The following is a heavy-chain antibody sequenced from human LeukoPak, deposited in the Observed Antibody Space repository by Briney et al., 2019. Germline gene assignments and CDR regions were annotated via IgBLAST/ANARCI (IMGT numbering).Heavy chain of an antibody. J-gene: IGHJ6*02. D-gene: IGHD2-2*01. CDR2: IWYDGSNK. CDR1: GFSFSSYG. V-gene: IGHV3-33*01. Sequence: PGGSLRLSCAASGFSFSSYGMHWVRQAPGKGLEWVAVIWYDGSNKYYGDSVKSRFTISRDNSKNTLYLQMNSLRAEDTAVYYCARRDRYCSSTSCYPLYGMDVWGQGTTVTVSS. CDR3: ARRDRYCSSTSCYPLYGMDV.